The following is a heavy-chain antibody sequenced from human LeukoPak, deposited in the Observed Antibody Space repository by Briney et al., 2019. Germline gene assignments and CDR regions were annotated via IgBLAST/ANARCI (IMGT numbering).Heavy chain of an antibody. V-gene: IGHV4-34*01. J-gene: IGHJ4*02. CDR2: INHSGST. D-gene: IGHD5-18*01. CDR1: GGSFSGYY. CDR3: ARAGEYSYGFSY. Sequence: KASETLSLTCAVYGGSFSGYYWSWIRQPPGKGLEWIGEINHSGSTNYNPSLKIRVTISVDTSKNQFSLKLSSVTAADTAVYYCARAGEYSYGFSYWGQGTLVTVSS.